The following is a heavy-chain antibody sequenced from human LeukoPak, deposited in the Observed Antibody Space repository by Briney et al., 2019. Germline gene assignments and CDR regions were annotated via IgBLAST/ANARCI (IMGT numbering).Heavy chain of an antibody. CDR2: INHSGST. CDR3: ARGRRRITMVRGVSYNWFDP. CDR1: GGSFSGYY. J-gene: IGHJ5*02. V-gene: IGHV4-34*01. Sequence: KPSETLSLTCAVYGGSFSGYYWSWIRQPPGKGLEWIGEINHSGSTNYNPSLKSRVTISVDTSKNQFSLKLSSVTAADTAVYYCARGRRRITMVRGVSYNWFDPWGQGTLVTVSS. D-gene: IGHD3-10*01.